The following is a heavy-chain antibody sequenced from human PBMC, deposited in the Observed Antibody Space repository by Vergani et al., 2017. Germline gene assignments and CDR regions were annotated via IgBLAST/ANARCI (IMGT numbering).Heavy chain of an antibody. CDR1: GGSFSGYY. CDR2: IYYSGST. J-gene: IGHJ4*02. CDR3: ARVRIYSSGYYFDY. Sequence: QVQLQQWGAGLLKPSETLSLTCAVYGGSFSGYYWSWIRQPPGKGLEWIGSIYYSGSTYYNPSLKSRVTISVDTSKNQFSLKLSSVTAADTAVYYCARVRIYSSGYYFDYWGQGTLVTVSS. D-gene: IGHD3-22*01. V-gene: IGHV4-34*01.